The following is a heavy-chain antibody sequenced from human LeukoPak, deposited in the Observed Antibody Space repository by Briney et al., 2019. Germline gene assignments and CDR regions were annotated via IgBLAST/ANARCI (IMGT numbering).Heavy chain of an antibody. J-gene: IGHJ4*02. V-gene: IGHV3-7*01. D-gene: IGHD5-12*01. Sequence: GGSLRLSCEASGFSFSAAWMTWVRQAPGKGVEWVATIKNDGSDKYYVDSVKGRFTLSRDNAKNLVYLQMNSLRVEDTAVYYCVNLGYSDGGQGTLVTVSS. CDR3: VNLGYSD. CDR1: GFSFSAAW. CDR2: IKNDGSDK.